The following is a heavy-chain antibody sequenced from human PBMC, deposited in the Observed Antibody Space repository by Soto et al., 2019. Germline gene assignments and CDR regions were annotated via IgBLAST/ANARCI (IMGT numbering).Heavy chain of an antibody. CDR2: INPNSGGT. V-gene: IGHV1-2*04. J-gene: IGHJ4*02. D-gene: IGHD2-2*03. CDR3: AREMVDIVVVPAATSLYYFDY. Sequence: ASVKVSCKASGYTFTGYYMHWVRQAPGQGLEWMGWINPNSGGTNYAQKFQGWVTMTRDTSISTAYMELSRLRSDDTAVYYCAREMVDIVVVPAATSLYYFDYWGQGTLVTVSS. CDR1: GYTFTGYY.